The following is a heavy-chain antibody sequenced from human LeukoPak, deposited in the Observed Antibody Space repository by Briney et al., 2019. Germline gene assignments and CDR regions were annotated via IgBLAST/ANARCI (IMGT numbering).Heavy chain of an antibody. J-gene: IGHJ4*02. CDR2: IYYTESI. CDR3: AASYGSGSYWDY. Sequence: SETLSLTCTVSGDSVSSSSYYWRGIRQPPGKGLEWIGSIYYTESIYYNPSLKSRVTISVDTSKNQLSLKLSSVTAADSAVYYCAASYGSGSYWDYWGQGTLVTVSS. D-gene: IGHD3-10*01. V-gene: IGHV4-39*01. CDR1: GDSVSSSSYY.